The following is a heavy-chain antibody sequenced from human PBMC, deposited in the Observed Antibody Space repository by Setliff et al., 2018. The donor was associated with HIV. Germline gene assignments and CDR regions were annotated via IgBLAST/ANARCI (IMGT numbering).Heavy chain of an antibody. Sequence: KPSETLSLTCAVSGYSISSGYYWGWIRQPPGKGLEWIGRIYSSGSTNYNPSLKSRVTISVDKSKNQFSLKLSSVTAADTAVYYCARLFGGDYLVYFDLWGRGTLVTVSS. J-gene: IGHJ2*01. D-gene: IGHD4-17*01. CDR1: GYSISSGYY. V-gene: IGHV4-38-2*01. CDR3: ARLFGGDYLVYFDL. CDR2: IYSSGST.